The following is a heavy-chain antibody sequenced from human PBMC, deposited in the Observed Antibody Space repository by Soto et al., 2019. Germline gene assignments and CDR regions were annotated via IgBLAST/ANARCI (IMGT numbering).Heavy chain of an antibody. CDR1: GFTFSSYS. CDR3: AREPRYYYDSSGYLNWFDP. Sequence: GGSLRLSCAASGFTFSSYSMNWVRQAPGKGLEWVSYISSSSSTIYYADSVKGRFTISRDNAKNPLYLQMNSLRDEDTAVYYCAREPRYYYDSSGYLNWFDPWGQGTLVTVSS. D-gene: IGHD3-22*01. J-gene: IGHJ5*02. V-gene: IGHV3-48*02. CDR2: ISSSSSTI.